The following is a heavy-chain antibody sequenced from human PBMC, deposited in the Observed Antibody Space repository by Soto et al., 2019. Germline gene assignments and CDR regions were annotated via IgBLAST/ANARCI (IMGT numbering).Heavy chain of an antibody. CDR3: GYRSRGEYYMDV. CDR2: IYHSGST. V-gene: IGHV4-4*02. D-gene: IGHD1-26*01. CDR1: SGSISSSNW. J-gene: IGHJ6*03. Sequence: SETLSLTCAVSSGSISSSNWWSWVRQPPGKGLEWIGEIYHSGSTNYNPSLKSRVTISVDKSKNQFSLKLSSVTAADTAVYYCGYRSRGEYYMDVWGKGTTVTVSS.